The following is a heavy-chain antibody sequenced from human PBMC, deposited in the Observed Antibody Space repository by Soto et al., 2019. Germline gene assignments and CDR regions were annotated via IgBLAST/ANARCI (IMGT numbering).Heavy chain of an antibody. CDR1: GVSMISYY. Sequence: PSETLSLTCTVSGVSMISYYWSWIRQPPGRGLEWIGFIYYAGSTKYNPSLNSRVTISVDTSKNQFSLTVTSVTDADTAVYYCARRIVATETFDYWGQGTLVTVSS. CDR3: ARRIVATETFDY. V-gene: IGHV4-59*08. CDR2: IYYAGST. D-gene: IGHD5-12*01. J-gene: IGHJ4*02.